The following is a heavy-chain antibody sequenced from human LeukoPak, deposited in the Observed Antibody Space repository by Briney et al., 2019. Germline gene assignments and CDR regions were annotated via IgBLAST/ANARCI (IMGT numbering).Heavy chain of an antibody. CDR2: ISSSGSTI. V-gene: IGHV3-11*01. D-gene: IGHD2-2*01. J-gene: IGHJ5*02. CDR3: ARDIPDPGPAAMGNWFDP. CDR1: GFTFSDYY. Sequence: PGGSLRLSCAASGFTFSDYYMSWIRQAPGRGLEWVSYISSSGSTIYYADSVKGRFTISRDNAKNSLYLQMNSLRAEDTAVYYCARDIPDPGPAAMGNWFDPWGQGTLVTVSS.